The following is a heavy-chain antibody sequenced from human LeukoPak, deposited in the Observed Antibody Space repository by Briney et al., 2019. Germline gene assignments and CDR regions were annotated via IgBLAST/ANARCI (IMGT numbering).Heavy chain of an antibody. V-gene: IGHV3-66*01. CDR3: ARDDDSGSYQYSDY. J-gene: IGHJ4*02. D-gene: IGHD1-26*01. Sequence: GGSLRLSCAASGFTVSSNYMSWVRQAPGKGLEWVSVIYSGGSTYYADSVKGRFTISRDNSKNTLYLQMNSLRAEDTAVYYCARDDDSGSYQYSDYWGQGTLVTVSS. CDR1: GFTVSSNY. CDR2: IYSGGST.